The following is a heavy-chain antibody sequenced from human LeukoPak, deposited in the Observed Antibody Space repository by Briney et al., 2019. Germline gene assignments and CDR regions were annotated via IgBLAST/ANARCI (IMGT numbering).Heavy chain of an antibody. Sequence: GGSLRLSCAASGFPFSSYTMNWVRQAPGKGLEWVAVISYDGSNKYYADSVKGRFTISRDNSKNTLYLQMNSLRAEDTAVYYCARGRDGYNDYWGQGTLVTVSS. CDR2: ISYDGSNK. CDR3: ARGRDGYNDY. CDR1: GFPFSSYT. J-gene: IGHJ4*02. D-gene: IGHD5-24*01. V-gene: IGHV3-30*04.